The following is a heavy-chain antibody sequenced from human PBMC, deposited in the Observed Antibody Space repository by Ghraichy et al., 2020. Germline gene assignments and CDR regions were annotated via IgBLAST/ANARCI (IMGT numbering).Heavy chain of an antibody. CDR2: IYHNGFT. CDR3: ARGGEVANRGALGFDL. D-gene: IGHD5-12*01. Sequence: CRLGCRPAMEQKKIGYIYHNGFTYYNPSLKSRVIMSVDTSKNPFSLRLNSVTADDTAVYYCARGGEVANRGALGFDLWGQGILVTVSS. V-gene: IGHV4-59*01. J-gene: IGHJ4*02.